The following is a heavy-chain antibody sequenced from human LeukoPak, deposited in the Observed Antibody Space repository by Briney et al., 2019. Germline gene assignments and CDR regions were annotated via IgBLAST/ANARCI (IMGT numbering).Heavy chain of an antibody. CDR2: IYYSGST. V-gene: IGHV4-39*01. Sequence: SETLSLTCTVSGGSISSSSYYWGWIRQPPGKGLEWIGSIYYSGSTYYNPSLKSRVTISVDTSKNQFSLKLSSVTAADTAVYYCARPKGIAAAGIYFDYWGQGTLVTVSS. CDR1: GGSISSSSYY. J-gene: IGHJ4*02. D-gene: IGHD6-13*01. CDR3: ARPKGIAAAGIYFDY.